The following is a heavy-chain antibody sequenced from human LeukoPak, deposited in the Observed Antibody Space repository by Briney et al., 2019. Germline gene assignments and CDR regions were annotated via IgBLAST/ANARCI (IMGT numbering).Heavy chain of an antibody. V-gene: IGHV3-30-3*01. J-gene: IGHJ4*02. CDR2: ISYDGSNK. Sequence: GRSLRLSCAASGFTFSSYAMHWVRQAPGKGLEWVAVISYDGSNKYYADSVKGRFTISRDNSKNTLYLQMNSLRAEDTAVYYCARESGVSYDSSGYYSDYWGQGTLVTVSS. D-gene: IGHD3-22*01. CDR3: ARESGVSYDSSGYYSDY. CDR1: GFTFSSYA.